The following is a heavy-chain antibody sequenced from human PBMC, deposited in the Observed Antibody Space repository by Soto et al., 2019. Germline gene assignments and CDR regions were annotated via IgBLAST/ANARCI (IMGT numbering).Heavy chain of an antibody. J-gene: IGHJ6*02. Sequence: LGGSLRLSCAASGFTFSSYAISWVRQAPGKGLEWVSTITGSDGRTYYADSVKGRFTISRDNSKNTLYLQMNSLRAEDSALYYCAKLISGSYFFYYGMDVWGQGTTVTVSS. CDR2: ITGSDGRT. CDR3: AKLISGSYFFYYGMDV. CDR1: GFTFSSYA. D-gene: IGHD1-26*01. V-gene: IGHV3-23*01.